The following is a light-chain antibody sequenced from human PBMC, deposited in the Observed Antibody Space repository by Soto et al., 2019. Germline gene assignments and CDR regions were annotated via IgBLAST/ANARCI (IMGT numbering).Light chain of an antibody. CDR1: SSDVGAYNS. CDR3: SSSAGSNTGV. Sequence: QSALTQPPSASGSPGQSVTISCTGTSSDVGAYNSVSWYQQHPGTAPKLMIYEVTKRPSGVPDRFSGSKSGNTASLTVAGLQAEDEADYYCSSSAGSNTGVFGGGTKVTVL. J-gene: IGLJ3*02. V-gene: IGLV2-8*01. CDR2: EVT.